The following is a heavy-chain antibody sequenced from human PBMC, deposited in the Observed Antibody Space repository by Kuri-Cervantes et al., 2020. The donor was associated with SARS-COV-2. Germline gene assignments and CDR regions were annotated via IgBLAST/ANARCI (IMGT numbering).Heavy chain of an antibody. V-gene: IGHV3-21*01. CDR3: ARDGVTVGKY. Sequence: GESLKSSCAASGFTFSSYSMNWVRQAPGKGLEWVSSISSSSSYIYYADSVKGRFTISRDNAKNSLYLQMNSLRAEDTAVYYCARDGVTVGKYWGQGTLVTVSS. J-gene: IGHJ4*02. D-gene: IGHD3-16*01. CDR1: GFTFSSYS. CDR2: ISSSSSYI.